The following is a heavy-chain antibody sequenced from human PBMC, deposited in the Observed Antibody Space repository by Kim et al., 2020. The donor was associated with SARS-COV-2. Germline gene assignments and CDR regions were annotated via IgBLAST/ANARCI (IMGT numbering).Heavy chain of an antibody. CDR2: ISGRSGST. V-gene: IGHV3-23*01. CDR1: GFTFSDYA. Sequence: GGSLRLSCVASGFTFSDYAMFWVRQAPGKGLEWVSAISGRSGSTYYTDSVKGRFTISRDNSKNTLYLQMNSLGAEDTAVFYCAKTENIAVAGKTFDYWG. D-gene: IGHD6-19*01. J-gene: IGHJ4*01. CDR3: AKTENIAVAGKTFDY.